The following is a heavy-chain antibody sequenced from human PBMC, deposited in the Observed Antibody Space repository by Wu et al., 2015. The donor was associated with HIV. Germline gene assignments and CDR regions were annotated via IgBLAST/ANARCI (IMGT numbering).Heavy chain of an antibody. CDR3: ARDPGTPITFDP. D-gene: IGHD5-24*01. CDR1: GYPFTGSY. CDR2: INPSSGDT. J-gene: IGHJ5*02. V-gene: IGHV1-2*02. Sequence: QVQLVQSGPEVRKPGASVKVSCKASGYPFTGSYIHWVRQAPAQGLEWMGWINPSSGDTNYAQKFQGRVTMTRDTSINTAYIELRRLRYDDTAIFFCARDPGTPITFDPWGQGTLVTVSS.